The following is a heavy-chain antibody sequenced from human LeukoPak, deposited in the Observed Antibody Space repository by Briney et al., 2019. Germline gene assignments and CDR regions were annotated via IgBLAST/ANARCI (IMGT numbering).Heavy chain of an antibody. D-gene: IGHD3-16*01. CDR2: ISSSSSYI. J-gene: IGHJ4*02. CDR3: ATTGPPDYDFDY. Sequence: PGGSLRLSCAASGFTFSSYSMNWVRQAPGKGLEWVSSISSSSSYIYYADSVKGRFTISRDNAKNSLYLQMNSLRAEDTAVYYCATTGPPDYDFDYWGQGTLVTVSS. V-gene: IGHV3-21*01. CDR1: GFTFSSYS.